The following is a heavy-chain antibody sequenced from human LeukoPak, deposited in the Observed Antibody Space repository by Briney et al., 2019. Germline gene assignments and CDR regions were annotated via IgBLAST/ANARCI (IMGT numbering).Heavy chain of an antibody. D-gene: IGHD5-24*01. CDR1: GDSVSIKSVA. CDR2: AYSRSKGNK. V-gene: IGHV6-1*01. CDR3: ARGINSAFDI. J-gene: IGHJ3*02. Sequence: SQTLSLTFAISGDSVSIKSVAWSWVRQSPTRGLEWLGSAYSRSKGNKDYAISVKSRINLNTDTSRNQFSLQLNSVTPEDTAVYYCARGINSAFDIWGQGTMVTVSS.